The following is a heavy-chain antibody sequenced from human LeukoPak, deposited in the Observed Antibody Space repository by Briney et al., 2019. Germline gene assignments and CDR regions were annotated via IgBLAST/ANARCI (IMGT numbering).Heavy chain of an antibody. CDR2: ISSSSRYI. CDR1: GINVINSY. CDR3: ARDMWLAC. V-gene: IGHV3-21*01. J-gene: IGHJ4*02. Sequence: GGSLRLSCVASGINVINSYMAWVRQAPGKGLEWVSSISSSSRYIYYADSLKGRFTISRDNAKNSLYLQMSSLRAEDTAVYYCARDMWLACWGQGTLVTVSS. D-gene: IGHD3-22*01.